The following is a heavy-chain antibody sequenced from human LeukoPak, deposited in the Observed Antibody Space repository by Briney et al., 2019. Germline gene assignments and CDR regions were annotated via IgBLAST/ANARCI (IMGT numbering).Heavy chain of an antibody. J-gene: IGHJ4*02. CDR1: GGSLSSYY. D-gene: IGHD6-19*01. CDR3: ASSYSGWDY. CDR2: IYYSGST. Sequence: SETLSLTXTVSGGSLSSYYWSWIRQPPGKGLEWIGYIYYSGSTNYNPSLKSRVTISVDTSKNQFSLKLSSVTAADTAVYYCASSYSGWDYWGQGTLVTVSS. V-gene: IGHV4-59*01.